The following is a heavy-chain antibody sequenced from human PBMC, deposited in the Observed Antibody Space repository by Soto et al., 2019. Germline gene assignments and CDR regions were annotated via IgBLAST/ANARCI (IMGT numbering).Heavy chain of an antibody. J-gene: IGHJ3*02. V-gene: IGHV4-31*03. Sequence: QVQLQESGPGLVKPSQTLSLTCTVSGGSISTGGYYWSWIRQHPGRGLEWIGYIYHSGMTFSNPSHQRRVTISIYSSQKKLSLKRRCMTAADMAVYSCTVVRLELHDAFDIWGQATMVSVSP. CDR1: GGSISTGGYY. CDR3: TVVRLELHDAFDI. CDR2: IYHSGMT. D-gene: IGHD1-7*01.